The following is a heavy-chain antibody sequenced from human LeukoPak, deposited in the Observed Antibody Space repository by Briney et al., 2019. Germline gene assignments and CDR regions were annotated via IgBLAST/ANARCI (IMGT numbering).Heavy chain of an antibody. CDR2: ISSSSITI. V-gene: IGHV3-48*01. J-gene: IGHJ4*02. D-gene: IGHD2-2*01. Sequence: PGGSLRLSWAASGFSFSSYSMNWVRQAPGKGLEWVSYISSSSITIYYADSVKGRFTISRDNVKKSMYLQMNSLRAEDTAVYYCARDRYCSSSSCSSWGYDYWGQGTLVTVSS. CDR3: ARDRYCSSSSCSSWGYDY. CDR1: GFSFSSYS.